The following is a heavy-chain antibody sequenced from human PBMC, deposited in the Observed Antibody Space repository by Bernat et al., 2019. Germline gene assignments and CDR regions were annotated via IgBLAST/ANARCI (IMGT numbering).Heavy chain of an antibody. J-gene: IGHJ4*02. CDR2: ISYDGTNK. CDR3: AGSLMGAIRSPADY. V-gene: IGHV3-30*19. Sequence: QVQLVESGGGVVQPGRSLRLSCAASGFTFSNYGMHWVRQAPGKGLEWVAFISYDGTNKYYADSVRGRFTISRDNSKSTLFLQMNSLRAEDTALYYCAGSLMGAIRSPADYWGQGTLVTVSS. D-gene: IGHD1-26*01. CDR1: GFTFSNYG.